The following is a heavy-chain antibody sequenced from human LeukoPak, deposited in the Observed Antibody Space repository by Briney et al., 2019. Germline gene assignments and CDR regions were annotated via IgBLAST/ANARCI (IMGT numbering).Heavy chain of an antibody. CDR1: GFTFSSYA. CDR3: AKVRYNWNDANDY. J-gene: IGHJ4*02. CDR2: ISGSGGST. V-gene: IGHV3-23*01. Sequence: EGSLRLSCAVSGFTFSSYAMSWVRQAPGKGLEWVSAISGSGGSTDYADSVKGRFTISRDNSKNTLYLQMNSLRAEDTAVYYCAKVRYNWNDANDYWGQGTLVTVSS. D-gene: IGHD1-1*01.